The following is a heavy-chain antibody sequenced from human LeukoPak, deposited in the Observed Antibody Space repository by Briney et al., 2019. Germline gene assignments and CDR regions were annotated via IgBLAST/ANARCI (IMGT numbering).Heavy chain of an antibody. CDR1: GFTFSSYG. CDR3: AKDLWSDFWSGYFDY. D-gene: IGHD3-3*01. CDR2: IRCDGSNK. J-gene: IGHJ4*02. Sequence: GGSLRLSCAASGFTFSSYGMHWVRQAPGKGLEWVAFIRCDGSNKYYADSVKGRFTISRDNSKNTLYLQMNSLRAEDTAVYYCAKDLWSDFWSGYFDYWGQGTLVTVSS. V-gene: IGHV3-30*02.